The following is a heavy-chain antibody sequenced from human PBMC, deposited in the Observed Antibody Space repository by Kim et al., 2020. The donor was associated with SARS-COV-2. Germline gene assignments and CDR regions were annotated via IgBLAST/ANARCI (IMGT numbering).Heavy chain of an antibody. V-gene: IGHV3-33*01. D-gene: IGHD7-27*01. CDR3: ARDLTGVLGYGMDV. Sequence: AESVKGRFTISRDNSKNTLYLQMNSRRAEDTAVYYCARDLTGVLGYGMDVWGQGTTVTVSS. J-gene: IGHJ6*02.